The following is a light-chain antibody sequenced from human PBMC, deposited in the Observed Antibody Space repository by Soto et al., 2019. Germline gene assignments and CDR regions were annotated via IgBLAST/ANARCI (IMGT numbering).Light chain of an antibody. V-gene: IGLV4-60*03. CDR1: SGHSSYI. CDR3: ETWDSNTYRV. Sequence: QPVLTQSSSASASLGPSVKLTCTLSSGHSSYIIAWHQQQPGKAPRYLMKLEGSGSYNKGSGVPDRFSGSSSGADRYLTISNLQSEDEADYYCETWDSNTYRVFGGGTKLTVL. J-gene: IGLJ3*02. CDR2: LEGSGSY.